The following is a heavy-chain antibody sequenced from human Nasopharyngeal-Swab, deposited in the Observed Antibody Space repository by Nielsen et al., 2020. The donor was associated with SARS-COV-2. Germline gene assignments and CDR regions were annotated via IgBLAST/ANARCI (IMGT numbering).Heavy chain of an antibody. V-gene: IGHV3-48*04. CDR1: GFTFSSYS. CDR3: ARDRASYDSSGYYRLTG. Sequence: GESLKISCAASGFTFSSYSMNWVRQAPGKGLEWVSYISSSGSTIYYADSVKGRFTISRDNAKNSLYLQMNSLRAEDTAVYYCARDRASYDSSGYYRLTGWGQGTLVTVSS. J-gene: IGHJ4*02. CDR2: ISSSGSTI. D-gene: IGHD3-22*01.